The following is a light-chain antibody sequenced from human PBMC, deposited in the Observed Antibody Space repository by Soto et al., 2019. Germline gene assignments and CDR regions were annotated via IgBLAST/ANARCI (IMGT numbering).Light chain of an antibody. CDR1: QSVSSN. CDR2: GAS. Sequence: EIVLTQSPDTLSVSPGERATLSCRASQSVSSNLAWYQQKPGQAPRLLIYGASTRATGIPARFSGSGSGTEFTLTISSLEPEDFAVYYCQQRSNWLITFGQGTRLEIK. CDR3: QQRSNWLIT. J-gene: IGKJ5*01. V-gene: IGKV3-15*01.